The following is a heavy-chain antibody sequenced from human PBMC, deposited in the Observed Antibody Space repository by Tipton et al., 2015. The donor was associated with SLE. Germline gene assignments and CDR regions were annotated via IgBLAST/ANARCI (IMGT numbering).Heavy chain of an antibody. J-gene: IGHJ6*02. V-gene: IGHV4-59*11. D-gene: IGHD6-13*01. CDR1: GGSISSHY. CDR3: ARYGPTWYTNLHSHMDV. CDR2: IYNNGSI. Sequence: GLVKPSETLSLTCTVSGGSISSHYWSCIRQSPGKALEYIAFIYNNGSITTSKNQFSLKLSSVTAADTAVYYCARYGPTWYTNLHSHMDVWGQGTTVTVSS.